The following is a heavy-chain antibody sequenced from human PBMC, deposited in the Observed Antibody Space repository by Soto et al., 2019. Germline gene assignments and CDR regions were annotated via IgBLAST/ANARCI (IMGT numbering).Heavy chain of an antibody. V-gene: IGHV3-30*18. CDR3: AKPSEPFRAPYYFDS. Sequence: GGSLRLSCAASGFTFSNYGMHWVRQAPGKGLEWVAIISYDGSVKYFGDSVKGRFTISRDDWQHTLFLQMSSLRAEDTAVYYCAKPSEPFRAPYYFDSWGQGTLVTVSS. D-gene: IGHD1-26*01. J-gene: IGHJ4*02. CDR1: GFTFSNYG. CDR2: ISYDGSVK.